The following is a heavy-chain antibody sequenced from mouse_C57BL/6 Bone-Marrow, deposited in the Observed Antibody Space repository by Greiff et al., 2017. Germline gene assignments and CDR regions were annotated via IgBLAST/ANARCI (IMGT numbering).Heavy chain of an antibody. CDR3: ARREDDYDGFDY. D-gene: IGHD2-4*01. CDR2: IDPSASYT. Sequence: QVQLQQPGAELVRPGTSVKLSCKASGYTFTSYWMHWVKQRPGQGLAWIGVIDPSASYTTYNQKFKGKAILTVDTSSSTAYMQLSSLTSDDSAVYYSARREDDYDGFDYWGQGTTLTVSS. CDR1: GYTFTSYW. J-gene: IGHJ2*01. V-gene: IGHV1-59*01.